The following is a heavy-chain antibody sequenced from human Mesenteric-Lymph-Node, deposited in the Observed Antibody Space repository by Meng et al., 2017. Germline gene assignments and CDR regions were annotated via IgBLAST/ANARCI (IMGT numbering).Heavy chain of an antibody. V-gene: IGHV3-53*01. Sequence: VGSWGGLVQPGRSLGLSCSASGFVVGSHYVSWVRQAPGKGLEWVSIIYSRGDTYYAASVKGRFTISRDNSKNRVYLQMNSLRAEDTAMYYCARGEDYYDSGGYPDYWGQGTLVTVSS. CDR1: GFVVGSHY. D-gene: IGHD3-22*01. CDR2: IYSRGDT. CDR3: ARGEDYYDSGGYPDY. J-gene: IGHJ4*02.